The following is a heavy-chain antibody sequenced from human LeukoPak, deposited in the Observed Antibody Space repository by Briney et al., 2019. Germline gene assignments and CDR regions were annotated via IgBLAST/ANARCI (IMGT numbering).Heavy chain of an antibody. CDR1: GGSISSSSYY. D-gene: IGHD3-10*01. J-gene: IGHJ4*02. CDR3: ARHGYHGSGSYQDY. V-gene: IGHV4-39*01. CDR2: IYYSGST. Sequence: SETLSLTCTVSGGSISSSSYYWGWIRQPPGKGLEWIGSIYYSGSTNYNPSLKSRVTISVDTSKNQFSLKLSSVTAADTAVYYCARHGYHGSGSYQDYWGQGTLVTVSS.